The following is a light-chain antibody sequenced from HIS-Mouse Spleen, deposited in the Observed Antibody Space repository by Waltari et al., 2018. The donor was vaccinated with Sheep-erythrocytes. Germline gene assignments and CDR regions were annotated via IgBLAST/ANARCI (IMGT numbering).Light chain of an antibody. CDR1: ALPKQY. V-gene: IGLV3-25*03. J-gene: IGLJ1*01. Sequence: SYELTQPPSVSVSPGQTARITCSGDALPKQYAYWYQQKPGQAPVVVIYKNSERPSGIPGRFSGYSSGTTVTLTISGVQAEDEADYYCQSADSSGTYVFGTGTKVTVL. CDR2: KNS. CDR3: QSADSSGTYV.